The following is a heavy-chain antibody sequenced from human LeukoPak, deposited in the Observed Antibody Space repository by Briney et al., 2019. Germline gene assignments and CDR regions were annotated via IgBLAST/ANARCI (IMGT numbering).Heavy chain of an antibody. CDR3: ARRLYDFWSGYPDDAFDI. D-gene: IGHD3-3*01. Sequence: SETLSLTCAVPGYSISSGYYWGWIRQPPGKGLEWIGGIYHSGSTYYTPSLKSRVTISVDTSKNQFSLKLSSVTAADTAVYYCARRLYDFWSGYPDDAFDIWGQGTMVTVSS. V-gene: IGHV4-38-2*01. J-gene: IGHJ3*02. CDR2: IYHSGST. CDR1: GYSISSGYY.